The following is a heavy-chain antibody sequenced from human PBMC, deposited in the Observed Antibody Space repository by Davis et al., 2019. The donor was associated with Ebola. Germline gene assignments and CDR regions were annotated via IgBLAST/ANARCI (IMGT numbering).Heavy chain of an antibody. Sequence: GESLKISCAASGFTFSSYAMSWVRQAPGKGLEWVSVISGSGGSTYYADSVKGRFTISRDNSKNTLYLQMNSLRTEDAAVYYCAKVAANWRGRGDYYYGMDVWGKGTTVTVSS. J-gene: IGHJ6*04. CDR2: ISGSGGST. D-gene: IGHD3-3*01. CDR3: AKVAANWRGRGDYYYGMDV. CDR1: GFTFSSYA. V-gene: IGHV3-23*01.